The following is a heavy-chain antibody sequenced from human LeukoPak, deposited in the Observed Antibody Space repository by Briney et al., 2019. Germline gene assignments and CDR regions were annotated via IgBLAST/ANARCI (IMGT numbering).Heavy chain of an antibody. CDR1: GFTFSSYS. J-gene: IGHJ5*02. Sequence: GGSLRLSCAASGFTFSSYSMNWVRQAPGKGLEWVSYISSRSSTIYYADSVKGRFTISRDNAKNSLYLQMNSLRAEDTAVYYCAREFLGFHPWGQGTLVTVSS. CDR2: ISSRSSTI. D-gene: IGHD2/OR15-2a*01. CDR3: AREFLGFHP. V-gene: IGHV3-48*01.